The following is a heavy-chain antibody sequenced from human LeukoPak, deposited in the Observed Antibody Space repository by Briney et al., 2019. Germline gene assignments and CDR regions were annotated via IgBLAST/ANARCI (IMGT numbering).Heavy chain of an antibody. V-gene: IGHV3-74*01. Sequence: PGGSLRLSCGASGFTFSNYWVHWVRQAPGKGLVWVSRINPDGSTINYADSVKGRFTISRDNAKNTLYLQMNSLRAEDTAVYYCATAGNYRFDYWGQGTLVTVSS. CDR1: GFTFSNYW. D-gene: IGHD1-7*01. CDR3: ATAGNYRFDY. CDR2: INPDGSTI. J-gene: IGHJ4*02.